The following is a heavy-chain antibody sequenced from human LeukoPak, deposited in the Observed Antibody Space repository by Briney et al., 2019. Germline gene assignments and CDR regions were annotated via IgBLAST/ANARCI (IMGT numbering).Heavy chain of an antibody. CDR1: GGSISSGGYS. CDR3: AREADDSSGFYLTRGAFDI. Sequence: PSETLSLTCTVSGGSISSGGYSWSWIRQPPGKGLEWIGYIYYSGSTYYNPSLKSRVTISVDTSKTQFSLKLSSVTAADTAVYYCAREADDSSGFYLTRGAFDIWGQGTMVTVSS. CDR2: IYYSGST. D-gene: IGHD3-22*01. V-gene: IGHV4-30-4*07. J-gene: IGHJ3*02.